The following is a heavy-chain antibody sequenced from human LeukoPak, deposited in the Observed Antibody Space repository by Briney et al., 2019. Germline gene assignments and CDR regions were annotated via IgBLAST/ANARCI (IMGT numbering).Heavy chain of an antibody. CDR1: GGTFISYA. V-gene: IGHV1-69*05. CDR3: ARESSSSGHFDY. Sequence: SVKVSCKASGGTFISYAISWVRQAPGQGLEWMGGIIPIFGTANYAQKFQGRVTITTDESTSTAYMELSSLRSEDTAVYYCARESSSSGHFDYWGQGTLVTVSS. D-gene: IGHD6-6*01. J-gene: IGHJ4*02. CDR2: IIPIFGTA.